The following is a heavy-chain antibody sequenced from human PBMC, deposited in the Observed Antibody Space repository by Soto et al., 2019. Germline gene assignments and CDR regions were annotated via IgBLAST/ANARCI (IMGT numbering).Heavy chain of an antibody. CDR2: ISYDGSNK. V-gene: IGHV3-30*18. Sequence: QVQLVESGGGVVQPGRSLRLSCAASGFTFSSYGMHWVRQAPGKGLEWVAVISYDGSNKYYADSVKGRFTISRDNSKNTLYLQMNSLRAEDTAVYYFAKDNDPDDYGDYAYFDYWGQGTLVTVSS. CDR1: GFTFSSYG. J-gene: IGHJ4*02. CDR3: AKDNDPDDYGDYAYFDY. D-gene: IGHD4-17*01.